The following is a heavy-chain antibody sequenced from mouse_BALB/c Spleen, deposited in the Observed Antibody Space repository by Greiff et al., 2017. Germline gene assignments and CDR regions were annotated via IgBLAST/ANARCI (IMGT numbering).Heavy chain of an antibody. CDR1: GYTFTDYW. D-gene: IGHD5-2*01. CDR3: ARWEGVNTRGYYAMDY. J-gene: IGHJ4*01. CDR2: IDTSDSYT. Sequence: QVQLQQSGAELVMPGASVKMSCKASGYTFTDYWMHWVKQRPGQGLEWIGAIDTSDSYTSYNQKFNGKATLTVDESSSTAYMQLSSLTSEDSAVYYCARWEGVNTRGYYAMDYWGQGISVTVSS. V-gene: IGHV1-69*01.